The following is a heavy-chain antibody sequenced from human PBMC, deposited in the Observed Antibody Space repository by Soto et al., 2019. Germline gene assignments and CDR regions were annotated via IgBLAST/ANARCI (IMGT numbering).Heavy chain of an antibody. V-gene: IGHV3-23*01. CDR2: IYGGGNGP. J-gene: IGHJ4*02. Sequence: EVQVLESGGGLVQPGGSLRLSCAATGFTFSDFAMSWVRQAPGKGLEWVSRIYGGGNGPHYADSVKGRVTISRDNSKNTLYLQMNGLRAEDTAVYYCAKMEGMDPWAYSFDYWGQGTLVTGSS. CDR1: GFTFSDFA. CDR3: AKMEGMDPWAYSFDY. D-gene: IGHD2-2*03.